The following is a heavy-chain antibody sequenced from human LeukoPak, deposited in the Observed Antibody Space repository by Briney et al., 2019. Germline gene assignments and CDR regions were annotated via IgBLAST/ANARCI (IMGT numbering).Heavy chain of an antibody. CDR1: GFIFRNYG. J-gene: IGHJ5*02. V-gene: IGHV3-23*01. CDR3: AKRGYYYDSWVDNWFDP. Sequence: GGSLRLSCAASGFIFRNYGMNWVRQAPGKGLEWLSGISPRGGGTYYADSVKGRFTISRDNSKNTLYLQMNSLRAEDTAVYYCAKRGYYYDSWVDNWFDPWGQGTLVTVSS. CDR2: ISPRGGGT. D-gene: IGHD3-22*01.